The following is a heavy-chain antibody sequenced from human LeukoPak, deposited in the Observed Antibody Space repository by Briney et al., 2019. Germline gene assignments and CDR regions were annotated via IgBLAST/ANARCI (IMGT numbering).Heavy chain of an antibody. J-gene: IGHJ5*02. CDR2: IGTAGDT. Sequence: PGGSLRLSCAASGFTFSSYDMHWVRHVTGKSLEWVSTIGTAGDTYYPGSVKGRFTISRENAKNFLYLQMNSLRAGDTAVYYCARGYSSSWYAFDPWGQGTLVTVSS. CDR1: GFTFSSYD. D-gene: IGHD6-13*01. V-gene: IGHV3-13*04. CDR3: ARGYSSSWYAFDP.